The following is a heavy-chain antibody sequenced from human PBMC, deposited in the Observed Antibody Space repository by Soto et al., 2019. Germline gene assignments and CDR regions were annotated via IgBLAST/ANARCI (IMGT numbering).Heavy chain of an antibody. CDR3: ARVTPGNNLYYFSGLDF. J-gene: IGHJ6*02. CDR2: ISYEGSNK. CDR1: GFTFDTYG. D-gene: IGHD1-1*01. Sequence: LRLSCVASGFTFDTYGKHWVRPAPRQGLKWVALISYEGSNKYYEDSVRGRFTISRDNSKNTLYLQMNTLRPEDTGLYYCARVTPGNNLYYFSGLDFWGQGTSVTVSS. V-gene: IGHV3-30-3*01.